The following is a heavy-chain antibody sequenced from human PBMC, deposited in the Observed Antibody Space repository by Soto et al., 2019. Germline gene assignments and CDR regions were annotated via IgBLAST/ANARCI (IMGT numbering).Heavy chain of an antibody. D-gene: IGHD6-19*01. V-gene: IGHV3-23*01. CDR1: GFTFSSYA. Sequence: PGGYVRLSYAASGFTFSSYAMSCVRQAPGKELEWVSAISGRGGITYYADSVNGRLTISRDNSKNTLYLQMNSLRAEDTAVYYCERKQRAVPFFADWRQGNLVSVS. CDR3: ERKQRAVPFFAD. CDR2: ISGRGGIT. J-gene: IGHJ4*02.